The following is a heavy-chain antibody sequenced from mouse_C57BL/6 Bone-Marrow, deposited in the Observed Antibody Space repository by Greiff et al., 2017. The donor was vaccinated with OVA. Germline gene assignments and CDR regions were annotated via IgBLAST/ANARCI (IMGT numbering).Heavy chain of an antibody. CDR1: GYTFTNYW. V-gene: IGHV1-63*01. CDR3: ARGDCYFDV. Sequence: VQGVESGAELVRPGTSVKMSCKASGYTFTNYWIGWAKQRPGHGLEWIGDIYTGGGYTTYNEKFKGKATLTSDKSSSTAYMQFSSLTSEDSAIYYCARGDCYFDVWCTGTTVTVSS. CDR2: IYTGGGYT. J-gene: IGHJ1*03.